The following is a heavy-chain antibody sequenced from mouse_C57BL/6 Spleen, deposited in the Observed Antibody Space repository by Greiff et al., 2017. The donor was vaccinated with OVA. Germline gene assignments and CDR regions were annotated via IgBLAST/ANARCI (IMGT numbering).Heavy chain of an antibody. Sequence: VQLQQSGPELVKPGASVKMSCKASGYTFTDYNMHWVKQSHGKSLEWIGYINPNNGGTSYNQKFKGKATLTVNKSSSTAYMELRSLTSEDSAVYYCVIYYDYDGGGYYYAMDYWGQGTSVTVSS. D-gene: IGHD2-4*01. CDR3: VIYYDYDGGGYYYAMDY. CDR2: INPNNGGT. CDR1: GYTFTDYN. J-gene: IGHJ4*01. V-gene: IGHV1-22*01.